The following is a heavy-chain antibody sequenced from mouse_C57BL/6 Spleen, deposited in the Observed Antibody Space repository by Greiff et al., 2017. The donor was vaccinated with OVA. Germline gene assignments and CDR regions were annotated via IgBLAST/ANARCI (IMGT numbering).Heavy chain of an antibody. J-gene: IGHJ3*01. CDR1: GFTFSDYG. CDR3: ARSNYYTWFAY. D-gene: IGHD2-12*01. Sequence: EVQLQESGGGLVKPGGSLKLSCAASGFTFSDYGMHWVRQAPEKGLEWVAYISSGSSTIYYADTVKGRFTISRDNAKNTLFLQMTSLRSEDTAMYYCARSNYYTWFAYWGQGTLVTVSA. V-gene: IGHV5-17*01. CDR2: ISSGSSTI.